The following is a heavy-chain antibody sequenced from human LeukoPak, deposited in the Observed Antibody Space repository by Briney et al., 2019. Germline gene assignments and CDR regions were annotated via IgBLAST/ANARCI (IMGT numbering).Heavy chain of an antibody. D-gene: IGHD5-12*01. V-gene: IGHV3-7*04. CDR3: ARLVATIYGWFDP. CDR2: IKEDGSEK. CDR1: GFTFRSYW. Sequence: GGSLRLSCAASGFTFRSYWMSWVRQAPGKGLEWVANIKEDGSEKYYVDSVKGRFTISRGNAKSSLYLQMNSLRAEDTAVYYCARLVATIYGWFDPWGQGTLVTVSS. J-gene: IGHJ5*02.